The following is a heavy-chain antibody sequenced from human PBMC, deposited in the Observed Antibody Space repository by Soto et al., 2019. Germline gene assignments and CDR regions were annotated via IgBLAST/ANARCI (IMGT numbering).Heavy chain of an antibody. V-gene: IGHV4-30-4*01. J-gene: IGHJ6*02. CDR3: ARGGFRGGGVIWGSGGSFHAYYYGMDV. CDR1: GGSISSGAYY. CDR2: IYYSGST. Sequence: SETLSLSCTVSGGSISSGAYYWSWIRQPPGKGLEWIGYIYYSGSTYYNPSLKSRVTISVDTSKNQFSLKLSSVTAADTAVYYCARGGFRGGGVIWGSGGSFHAYYYGMDVWGQGSTVT. D-gene: IGHD2-15*01.